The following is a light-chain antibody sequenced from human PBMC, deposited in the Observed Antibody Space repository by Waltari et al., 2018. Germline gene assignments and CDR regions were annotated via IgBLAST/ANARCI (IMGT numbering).Light chain of an antibody. CDR2: KAS. CDR3: QQYPRT. V-gene: IGKV1-5*03. CDR1: QSISSW. Sequence: DIQMTQSPSTLSASVGDRVTITCRASQSISSWLAWYQQKPGKAPKLLSYKASSLESGVPSRFSGSGSGTEFTLTISSLQPDDFATYYCQQYPRTFGQGTKVEIK. J-gene: IGKJ1*01.